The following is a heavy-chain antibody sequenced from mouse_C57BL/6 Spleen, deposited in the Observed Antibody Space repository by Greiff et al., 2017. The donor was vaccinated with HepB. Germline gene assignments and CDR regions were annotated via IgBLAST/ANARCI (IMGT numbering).Heavy chain of an antibody. Sequence: QVQLQQSGAELVRPGASVTLSCKASGYTFTDYEMHWVKQTPVHGLEWIGAIDPETGGTAYNQKFKGKAILTADKSSSTAYMELRSLTSEDSAVYYCTRRGQRRLPYYFDDWGQGTTLTVSS. CDR2: IDPETGGT. CDR1: GYTFTDYE. J-gene: IGHJ2*01. D-gene: IGHD3-2*02. CDR3: TRRGQRRLPYYFDD. V-gene: IGHV1-15*01.